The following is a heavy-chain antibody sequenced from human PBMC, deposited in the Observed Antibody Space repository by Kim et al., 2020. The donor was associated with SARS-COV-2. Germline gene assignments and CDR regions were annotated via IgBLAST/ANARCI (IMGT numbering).Heavy chain of an antibody. CDR3: ARITPRPGLANFDY. V-gene: IGHV4-39*01. Sequence: NPSRKSRVTISVDTSKTQFSLKLSSVTAADTAVYYCARITPRPGLANFDYWGQGTLVTVSS. D-gene: IGHD6-19*01. J-gene: IGHJ4*02.